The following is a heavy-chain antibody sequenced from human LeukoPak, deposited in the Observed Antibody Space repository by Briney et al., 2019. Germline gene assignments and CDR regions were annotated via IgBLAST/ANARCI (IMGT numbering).Heavy chain of an antibody. CDR3: AIEMGIAGGVY. Sequence: ASVKVSCKASGYTFSDYYMHWVRQAPGQGLEWMGWINPNNGATNYAQKFQGRVTLTRDTSISTAYMELSSLRYDDTAVYYCAIEMGIAGGVYWGQGTLVTVSS. J-gene: IGHJ4*02. CDR2: INPNNGAT. D-gene: IGHD6-13*01. V-gene: IGHV1-2*02. CDR1: GYTFSDYY.